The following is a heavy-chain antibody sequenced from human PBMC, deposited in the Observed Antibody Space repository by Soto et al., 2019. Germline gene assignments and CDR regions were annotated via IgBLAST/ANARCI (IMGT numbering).Heavy chain of an antibody. J-gene: IGHJ4*02. CDR2: IYYSGNT. CDR1: GGSISSSY. Sequence: SETLSLTCTVSGGSISSSYWSWIRQPPGKGLEWIGYIYYSGNTNYNPSLKSRITISVDTSKNQFSLKLSSVTAADTAVYYCARNGISGYDPFDYWGQGTLVTVSS. V-gene: IGHV4-59*01. D-gene: IGHD5-12*01. CDR3: ARNGISGYDPFDY.